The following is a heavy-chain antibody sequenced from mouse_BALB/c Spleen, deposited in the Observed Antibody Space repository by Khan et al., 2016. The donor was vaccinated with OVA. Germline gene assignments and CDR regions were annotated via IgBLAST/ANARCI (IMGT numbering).Heavy chain of an antibody. D-gene: IGHD2-1*01. CDR1: GYTFTSYW. Sequence: DLVKPGASVKLSCKASGYTFTSYWINWIKQRPGQGLEWLGRIAPGSGDTYYHEMFKGKATLTVDPSSSTAYIQLSSLSSEDSAVYFCARSEGTYGNYDYWGQGTTLTVSS. V-gene: IGHV1S41*01. J-gene: IGHJ2*01. CDR2: IAPGSGDT. CDR3: ARSEGTYGNYDY.